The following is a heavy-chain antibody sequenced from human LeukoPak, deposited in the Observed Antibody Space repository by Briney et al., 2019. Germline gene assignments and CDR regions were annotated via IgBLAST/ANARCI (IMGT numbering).Heavy chain of an antibody. D-gene: IGHD2-15*01. Sequence: SETLSLTCTVSGGSISSYYWSWIRQPPGKGLEWIGYIYYSGSTNYNPSLKSRVTISVDTSKNQFSLKLSSVTAADTAVYYCARSDCSGGSCYFDYWGQGTLVTVSS. CDR2: IYYSGST. CDR1: GGSISSYY. V-gene: IGHV4-59*08. J-gene: IGHJ4*02. CDR3: ARSDCSGGSCYFDY.